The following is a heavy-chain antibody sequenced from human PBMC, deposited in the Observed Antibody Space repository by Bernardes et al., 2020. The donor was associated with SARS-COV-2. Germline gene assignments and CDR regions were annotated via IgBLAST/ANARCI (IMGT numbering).Heavy chain of an antibody. Sequence: TLSLTCAVSGYSISSSYYWGWIRQTPGKGLEWIGTIYHSGSTYYNPSLKSRVTISVDTSKNQFSLNLSSVTAADTAVYYCTRSSGIAVAEVDYWGQGTLVTVSS. V-gene: IGHV4-38-2*01. CDR2: IYHSGST. D-gene: IGHD6-19*01. CDR3: TRSSGIAVAEVDY. J-gene: IGHJ4*02. CDR1: GYSISSSYY.